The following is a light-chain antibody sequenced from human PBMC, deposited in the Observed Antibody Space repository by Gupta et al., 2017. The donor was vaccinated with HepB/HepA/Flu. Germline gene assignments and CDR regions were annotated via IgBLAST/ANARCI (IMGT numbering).Light chain of an antibody. CDR2: GSS. Sequence: QSVLTQPPSVSGAPGLRVTFSCTGSSSNIGAGYDGHGDQQLAGTDHKLLIYGSSNRPSGVPDRFSGAKSGTSASLDITGHQAEDEAEYDGQAYDSSLSDSPHGGLGGGNKLTVL. V-gene: IGLV1-40*01. CDR3: QAYDSSLSDSPHGG. CDR1: SSNIGAGYD. J-gene: IGLJ2*01.